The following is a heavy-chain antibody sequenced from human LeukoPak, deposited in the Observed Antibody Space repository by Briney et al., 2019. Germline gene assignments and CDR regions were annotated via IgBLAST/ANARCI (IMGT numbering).Heavy chain of an antibody. J-gene: IGHJ5*02. CDR3: AKAGTTGIHHWFDP. D-gene: IGHD1-1*01. Sequence: SETLSLTCAVSGYSINSGYYWGWIRQPPGKGLEWIGSIYHSGSTYYNPSLKSRVTISVDTSKNQFSLKLSSVTAADTAVYYCAKAGTTGIHHWFDPWGQGNLVTVSS. V-gene: IGHV4-38-2*01. CDR1: GYSINSGYY. CDR2: IYHSGST.